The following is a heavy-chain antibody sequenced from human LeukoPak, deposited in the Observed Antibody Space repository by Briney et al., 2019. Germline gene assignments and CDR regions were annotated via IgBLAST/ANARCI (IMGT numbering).Heavy chain of an antibody. CDR2: INIDGSTDGSSP. CDR1: GFTFSSYW. CDR3: ARGSNDWYNAFDI. V-gene: IGHV3-74*01. J-gene: IGHJ3*02. Sequence: GGSLRLSCAASGFTFSSYWMHWVRQAPGKGLVWVSRINIDGSTDGSSPGYADSVRGRFTISRDNAKNTLYLQMNSLRAEDTAVYYCARGSNDWYNAFDIWGQGTMVTVSS. D-gene: IGHD3-9*01.